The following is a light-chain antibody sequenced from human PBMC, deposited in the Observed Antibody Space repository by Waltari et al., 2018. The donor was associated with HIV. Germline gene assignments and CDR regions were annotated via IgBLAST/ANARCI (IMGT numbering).Light chain of an antibody. Sequence: QSALTQPASVSGNPGQSVTITCTGTDIVLGNYNLVSWFQQHPGKAPKLLIYDVSKRPSGVSSRVSGSKSGYFASLTISGLLTEDESSYYCLTYVSKTSTWQFGGGTYLTV. CDR3: LTYVSKTSTWQ. V-gene: IGLV2-23*02. J-gene: IGLJ3*02. CDR2: DVS. CDR1: DIVLGNYNL.